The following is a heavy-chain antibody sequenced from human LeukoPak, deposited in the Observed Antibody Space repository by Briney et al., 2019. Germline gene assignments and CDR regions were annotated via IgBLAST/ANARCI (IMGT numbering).Heavy chain of an antibody. D-gene: IGHD3-9*01. CDR1: GYTFTSYG. CDR2: TSAYNGNT. J-gene: IGHJ4*02. Sequence: GASVKVSCKASGYTFTSYGISWLRQAPGQGLEWMGWTSAYNGNTNYAQKLQGRVTMTTDTSTSTAYMELRSLKSDDTAVYYCARDLGPYYDILTGYYVYWGQGTLVTVSS. V-gene: IGHV1-18*01. CDR3: ARDLGPYYDILTGYYVY.